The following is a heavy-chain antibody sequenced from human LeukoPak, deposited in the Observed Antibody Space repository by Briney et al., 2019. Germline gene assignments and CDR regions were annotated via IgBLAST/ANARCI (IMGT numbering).Heavy chain of an antibody. Sequence: QPGGSLRLSCGASGFTFSSYSMHWVRQAPGKGLEYVSAISSNGGSTYYANSVKGRFTISRDNSKNTLYLQMGSLRAEDMAVYYCARGCYDSSGNYQGLFDFWGQGTLVTVSS. D-gene: IGHD3-22*01. CDR2: ISSNGGST. CDR1: GFTFSSYS. CDR3: ARGCYDSSGNYQGLFDF. J-gene: IGHJ4*02. V-gene: IGHV3-64*01.